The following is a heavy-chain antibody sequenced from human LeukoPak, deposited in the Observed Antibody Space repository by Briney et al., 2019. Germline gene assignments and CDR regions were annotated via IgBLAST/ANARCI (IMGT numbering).Heavy chain of an antibody. D-gene: IGHD3-22*01. V-gene: IGHV4-59*01. CDR3: AKEVDYYDSSGYYSGNWFDP. J-gene: IGHJ5*02. CDR1: GGSISSYY. Sequence: SETLSPTCTVSGGSISSYYWSWIRQPPGKGLEWIGYIYYSGSTNYNPSLKSRVTISADTSNNQLSLKLSSVTAADTGVYYCAKEVDYYDSSGYYSGNWFDPWGQGTLVTVSS. CDR2: IYYSGST.